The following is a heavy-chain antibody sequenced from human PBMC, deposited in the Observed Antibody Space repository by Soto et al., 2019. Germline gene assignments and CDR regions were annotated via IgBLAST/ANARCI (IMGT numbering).Heavy chain of an antibody. CDR2: FSAGGRA. V-gene: IGHV3-23*01. J-gene: IGHJ4*02. CDR1: GFSFSRYA. D-gene: IGHD2-15*01. CDR3: AKESMPDHYSDTLFDY. Sequence: QLLESGGGLVQPGGSLRLSCEASGFSFSRYALSWVRQAPGKGLEWVSTFSAGGRAYYADSVKGRFTIAKDTSENTLHLQASSLRAEDTAVYYCAKESMPDHYSDTLFDYWGQGTRVTVSS.